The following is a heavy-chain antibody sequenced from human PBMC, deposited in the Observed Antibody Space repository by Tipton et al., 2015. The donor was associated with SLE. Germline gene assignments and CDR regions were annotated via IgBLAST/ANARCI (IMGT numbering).Heavy chain of an antibody. CDR2: ISASGSYI. CDR1: ESTFSSYW. V-gene: IGHV3-21*01. CDR3: VKGRGGGTYAYDY. D-gene: IGHD1-26*01. Sequence: SLRLSCVVSESTFSSYWMSWVRQAPGKGLEWVSSISASGSYIYYAGSVKGRFTISRDNTKNSLYLQMNSLRAEDTAVYYCVKGRGGGTYAYDYWGQGTLVTVS. J-gene: IGHJ4*02.